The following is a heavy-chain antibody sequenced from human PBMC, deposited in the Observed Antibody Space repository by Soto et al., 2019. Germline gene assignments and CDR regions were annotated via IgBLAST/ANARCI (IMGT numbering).Heavy chain of an antibody. Sequence: QPGVSLRLSCAASGFTFRSDAMSWVRQAPGKGLEWVSVISGSGDSTYYADFVKGRFTISRDNSKNTLYLQMNSLRAEDTAVYYGAKPPLITETKFFWFYPWGQGTMVTVSS. CDR3: AKPPLITETKFFWFYP. V-gene: IGHV3-23*01. D-gene: IGHD1-7*01. CDR2: ISGSGDST. J-gene: IGHJ5*02. CDR1: GFTFRSDA.